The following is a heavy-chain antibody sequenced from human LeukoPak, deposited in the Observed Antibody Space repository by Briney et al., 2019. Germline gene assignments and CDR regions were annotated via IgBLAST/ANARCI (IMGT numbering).Heavy chain of an antibody. Sequence: AASVTVSCKASGYTFTSYYMHWVRQAPGQGLEWMGIINPSGGSTSYAQKFQGRVTMTRDTSTSTVYMELSSLRSEDTAVYYCASGRPGGELSKIFGWFDPWGQGTLVTVSS. J-gene: IGHJ5*02. D-gene: IGHD3-10*01. CDR2: INPSGGST. CDR3: ASGRPGGELSKIFGWFDP. CDR1: GYTFTSYY. V-gene: IGHV1-46*01.